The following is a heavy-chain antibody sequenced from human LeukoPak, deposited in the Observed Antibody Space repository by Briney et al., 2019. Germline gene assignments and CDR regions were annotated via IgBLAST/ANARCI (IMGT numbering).Heavy chain of an antibody. Sequence: PSETLSLTCTVSGGSISSYYWSWIRQPPGKGLEWIGYIYYSGSTNYNPSLKSRVTISVDPSKNQLSLKLSSGTAADTAVYYCARVDSSGWYREYYFDYWGREPWSPSPQ. CDR1: GGSISSYY. D-gene: IGHD6-19*01. CDR2: IYYSGST. V-gene: IGHV4-59*01. CDR3: ARVDSSGWYREYYFDY. J-gene: IGHJ4*02.